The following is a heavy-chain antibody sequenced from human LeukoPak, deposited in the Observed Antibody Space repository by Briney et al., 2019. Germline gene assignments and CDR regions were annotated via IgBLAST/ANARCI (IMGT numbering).Heavy chain of an antibody. V-gene: IGHV4-30-4*08. CDR2: IYYSGST. CDR3: ASMSSSGYSVVDY. J-gene: IGHJ4*02. Sequence: SETLSLTCSVSGGSISSSIYYWGWIRQPPGKGLEWIGYIYYSGSTYYNPSLKSRVTISVDTSKNQFSLKLSSVTAADTAVYYCASMSSSGYSVVDYWGQGTLVTVSS. CDR1: GGSISSSIYY. D-gene: IGHD3-22*01.